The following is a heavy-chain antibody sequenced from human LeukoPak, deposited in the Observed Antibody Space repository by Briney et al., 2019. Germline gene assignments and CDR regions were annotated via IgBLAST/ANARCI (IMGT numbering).Heavy chain of an antibody. CDR3: ARTSSSSWYFDWLDP. D-gene: IGHD6-13*01. Sequence: ASVKVSCKASGYTFTSYYMHWVRQATGQGLEWMGIINPSGGSTSYAQKFQGRVTMTRDTSTSTVYMELSSLRSEDTAVYCCARTSSSSWYFDWLDPWGQGTLVTVSS. V-gene: IGHV1-46*01. J-gene: IGHJ5*02. CDR1: GYTFTSYY. CDR2: INPSGGST.